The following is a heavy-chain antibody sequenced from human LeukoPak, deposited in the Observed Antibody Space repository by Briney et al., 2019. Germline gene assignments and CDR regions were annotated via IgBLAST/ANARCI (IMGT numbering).Heavy chain of an antibody. CDR1: GGSISSYY. D-gene: IGHD3-16*01. CDR2: IYYSGST. V-gene: IGHV4-59*01. Sequence: KPSETLSLTCAVSGGSISSYYWSWIRQPPGKGLEWIGYIYYSGSTNYNPSLKSRVTISVDTSKNQFSLKLSSVTAADTAVYYCARGAPGALDIWGQGTMVTVSS. J-gene: IGHJ3*02. CDR3: ARGAPGALDI.